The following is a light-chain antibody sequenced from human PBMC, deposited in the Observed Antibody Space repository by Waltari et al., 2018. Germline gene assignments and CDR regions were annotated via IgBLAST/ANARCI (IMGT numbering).Light chain of an antibody. J-gene: IGLJ2*01. V-gene: IGLV2-8*01. Sequence: QSALTQPPSASESPGQSLTISCTGTSSDVGRYNYVSWYQQHPGKAPKLMIYEVSQRPSGVPARLSGSKSGNTASLTVSGLQAEDEADYYCSSYAGSNNVVFGGGTKLTVL. CDR1: SSDVGRYNY. CDR2: EVS. CDR3: SSYAGSNNVV.